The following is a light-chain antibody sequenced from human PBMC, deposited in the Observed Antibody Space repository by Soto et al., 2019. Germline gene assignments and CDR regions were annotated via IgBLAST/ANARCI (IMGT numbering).Light chain of an antibody. CDR3: SSYSTSFFYV. CDR2: GVT. Sequence: QSVLTQPASVSGSPGQSITISCTGTSSDIGFYNYASLYQQYPGKAPNLLIYGVTNRPSGVSYRFSGSKSGSTASLTISGLRDEDEADYYCSSYSTSFFYVFGTGTKVTVL. J-gene: IGLJ1*01. CDR1: SSDIGFYNY. V-gene: IGLV2-14*03.